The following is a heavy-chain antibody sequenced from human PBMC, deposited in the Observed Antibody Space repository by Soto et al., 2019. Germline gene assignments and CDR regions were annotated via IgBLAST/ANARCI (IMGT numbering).Heavy chain of an antibody. Sequence: GGSLRLSCAASGFTFSSYGMHWVRQAPGKGLEWVAVIWYDGSNKYYADSVKGRFTISRDNSKNTLYLQMNSLRAEDTAVYYCARDRYSSGSYFDYWGQGTLVTVAS. CDR2: IWYDGSNK. V-gene: IGHV3-33*01. CDR3: ARDRYSSGSYFDY. CDR1: GFTFSSYG. D-gene: IGHD6-19*01. J-gene: IGHJ4*02.